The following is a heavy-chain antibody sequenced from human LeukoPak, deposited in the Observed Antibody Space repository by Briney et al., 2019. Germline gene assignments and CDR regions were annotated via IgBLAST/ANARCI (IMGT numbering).Heavy chain of an antibody. J-gene: IGHJ4*02. Sequence: PGGSLRLSCAASGFTFSSYAMSWVRQAPGKGLEWVSAISGSGGSTYYADSVKGRFTISRDNSKNTLYLQMNILRAEDTAVYYCAKTPDYYDSSGYLFDYWGQGTLVTVSS. D-gene: IGHD3-22*01. CDR2: ISGSGGST. CDR1: GFTFSSYA. V-gene: IGHV3-23*01. CDR3: AKTPDYYDSSGYLFDY.